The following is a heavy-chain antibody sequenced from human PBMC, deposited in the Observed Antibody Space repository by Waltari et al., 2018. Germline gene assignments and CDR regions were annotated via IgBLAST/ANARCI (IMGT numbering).Heavy chain of an antibody. Sequence: EVQLVQSGAEVKKPGESLKISCKGSGYSFTSYWIGWVRQMPGKGLEWMGISYPGDSDTRYSPSFHGQVTISADKSISTAYLQWSSLKASDTAMYYCARTVRIPGRGMYYMDVWGKGTTVTVSS. CDR3: ARTVRIPGRGMYYMDV. V-gene: IGHV5-51*03. J-gene: IGHJ6*03. CDR1: GYSFTSYW. D-gene: IGHD2-2*02. CDR2: SYPGDSDT.